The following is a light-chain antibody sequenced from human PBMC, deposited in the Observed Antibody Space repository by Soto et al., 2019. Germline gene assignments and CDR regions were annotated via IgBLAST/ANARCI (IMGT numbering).Light chain of an antibody. CDR1: QSVSSS. CDR2: DAS. V-gene: IGKV3-11*01. CDR3: QHPSGRPLMYT. J-gene: IGKJ2*01. Sequence: EIVLTQSPATLSLSPGERATLSCRASQSVSSSIAWYQQRPGQAPRLLIYDASHRATGIPAEFSGSGSGTDFTLTISSLGPEGFAVYYCQHPSGRPLMYTFGQGTKLEIK.